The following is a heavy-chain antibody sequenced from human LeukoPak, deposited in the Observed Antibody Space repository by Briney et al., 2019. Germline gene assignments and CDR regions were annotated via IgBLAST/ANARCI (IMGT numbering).Heavy chain of an antibody. CDR1: GFTFSNYW. D-gene: IGHD3-9*01. V-gene: IGHV3-74*01. J-gene: IGHJ3*02. Sequence: PGGSLRLSCAGPGFTFSNYWVHWVRQAPGKGLVWVSRINIDGGMTDYADSVKGRFTISRDNAKNSLYLQMNSLRAEDTAVYYCARDRDFDWLSNLDAFDIWGQGTMVTVSS. CDR2: INIDGGMT. CDR3: ARDRDFDWLSNLDAFDI.